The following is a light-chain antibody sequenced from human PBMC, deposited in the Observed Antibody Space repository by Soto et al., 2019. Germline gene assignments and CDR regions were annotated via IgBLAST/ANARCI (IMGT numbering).Light chain of an antibody. V-gene: IGKV1-5*03. Sequence: DIHMSQSPSKLSGPVGGRVTITCRASQTISSWLVGCQQKPGKAPKRLINKASTLKSGGPSGFSGSSSGAEFTPTISSLLADDVAADYCQHYNGYSEAFGQGTKVDIK. CDR2: KAS. CDR3: QHYNGYSEA. J-gene: IGKJ1*01. CDR1: QTISSW.